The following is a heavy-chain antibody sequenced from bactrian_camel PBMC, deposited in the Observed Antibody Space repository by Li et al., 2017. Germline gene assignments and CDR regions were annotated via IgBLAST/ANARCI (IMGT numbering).Heavy chain of an antibody. Sequence: VQLVESGGGSVQPGGSLRLSCAASGSTFSRYAMSWVRQAPGKGLEWVSMITYNGANTYYEDSVKGRFTISRDDAKNSVYLQMNSLKPEDTAVYYCVSPVGPRPRGQGTQVTVS. D-gene: IGHD5*01. CDR3: VSPVGPRP. J-gene: IGHJ4*01. CDR1: GSTFSRYA. V-gene: IGHV3S40*01. CDR2: ITYNGANT.